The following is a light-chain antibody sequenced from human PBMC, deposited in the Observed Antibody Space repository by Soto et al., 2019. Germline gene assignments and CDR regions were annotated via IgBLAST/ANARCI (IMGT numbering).Light chain of an antibody. Sequence: DIQLTQSPSFLSAPVGDRVTITCRASQGISSYLAWYQQKPGKAPKLLIYAASTLQSGVPSRFSGSGSGTEFTLTISSLQPEDFAAYYCQQLKSYPLTFGQGTKVEIK. CDR3: QQLKSYPLT. CDR1: QGISSY. V-gene: IGKV1-9*01. CDR2: AAS. J-gene: IGKJ1*01.